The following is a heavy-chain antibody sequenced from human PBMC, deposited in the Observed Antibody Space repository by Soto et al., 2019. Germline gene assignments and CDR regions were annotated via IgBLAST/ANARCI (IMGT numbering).Heavy chain of an antibody. J-gene: IGHJ4*02. CDR1: GGTFSSYA. Sequence: QVQLVQSGAEVKKPGSSVKVSCKASGGTFSSYAISWVRQAPGQGLEWMGGIIPIFGTANYAQKFQGRVTMTADESTSTAYMELSSLRSEDTAVYYCAREEGPDLGFGELSYYFDYWGQGTLVTVSS. V-gene: IGHV1-69*12. CDR3: AREEGPDLGFGELSYYFDY. CDR2: IIPIFGTA. D-gene: IGHD3-10*01.